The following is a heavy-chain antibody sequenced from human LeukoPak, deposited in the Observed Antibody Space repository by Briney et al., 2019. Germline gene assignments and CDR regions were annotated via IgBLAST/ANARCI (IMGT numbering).Heavy chain of an antibody. CDR2: IWYDGSNK. D-gene: IGHD6-13*01. CDR3: ARDLGSSWSTEGIDY. Sequence: GGSLRLSCAASGFTFSSYGMHWVRQAPGKGLEWVAVIWYDGSNKYYADSVKGRFTSSRDNSKNTLYLQMNSLRAEDTAVYYGARDLGSSWSTEGIDYWGQGTLVTVSS. J-gene: IGHJ4*02. V-gene: IGHV3-33*01. CDR1: GFTFSSYG.